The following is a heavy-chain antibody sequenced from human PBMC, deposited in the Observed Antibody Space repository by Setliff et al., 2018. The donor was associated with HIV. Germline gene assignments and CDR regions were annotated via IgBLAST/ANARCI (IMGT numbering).Heavy chain of an antibody. CDR3: AVHFCYSGSGIWAGLDS. J-gene: IGHJ4*02. D-gene: IGHD3-10*01. CDR1: GVSISNYY. V-gene: IGHV4-4*07. Sequence: PSETLSLTCTVSGVSISNYYWSWIRQPAGKGLEWIGRIYTSGKTNYIPSLKSPVTMSVVTFKKHFYLKLTSVTAAGTAVYYCAVHFCYSGSGIWAGLDSWGQGSLVTGSS. CDR2: IYTSGKT.